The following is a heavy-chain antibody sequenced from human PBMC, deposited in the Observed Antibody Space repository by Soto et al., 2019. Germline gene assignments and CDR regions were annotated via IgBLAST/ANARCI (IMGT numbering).Heavy chain of an antibody. CDR2: IYHSGTS. Sequence: SETLSLTCTVSGDSISSSSYYWGWIRQPPGKGLEWIGNIYHSGTSSYNPSLKSRVTISVDTSKNQFSLKLSSVTAADTALYYCARCGGGSCYRVDYWGQGTLVTVSS. V-gene: IGHV4-39*01. CDR1: GDSISSSSYY. CDR3: ARCGGGSCYRVDY. D-gene: IGHD2-15*01. J-gene: IGHJ4*02.